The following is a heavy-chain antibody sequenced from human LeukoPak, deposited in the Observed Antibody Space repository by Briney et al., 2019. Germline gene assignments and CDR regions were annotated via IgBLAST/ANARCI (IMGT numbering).Heavy chain of an antibody. CDR3: ARDQGSSGWLNFDY. CDR1: GFTVSSNY. V-gene: IGHV3-66*01. D-gene: IGHD6-19*01. J-gene: IGHJ4*02. Sequence: GGSLRLSCAASGFTVSSNYMTWVRQAPGKGLEWVSIIYSGGSTYYPDSVKGRFTIYRDNSKNTLYLQMNSLRAEDTAVYYCARDQGSSGWLNFDYWGQGTLVTVSS. CDR2: IYSGGST.